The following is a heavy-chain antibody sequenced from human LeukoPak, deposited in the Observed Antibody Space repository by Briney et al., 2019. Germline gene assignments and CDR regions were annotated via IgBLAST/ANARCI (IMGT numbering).Heavy chain of an antibody. CDR1: GFSFRDYW. J-gene: IGHJ5*02. D-gene: IGHD4-17*01. V-gene: IGHV3-7*01. CDR3: ARDHGDYGNYFDP. CDR2: ITPDGSGK. Sequence: PGGSLRLSCAASGFSFRDYWMSWVRQAPGKGLEWVADITPDGSGKTYVDSVKGRFTISRDNAKQSLYVQMDTLTAEDTAVYYCARDHGDYGNYFDPWGQGTLVTVSS.